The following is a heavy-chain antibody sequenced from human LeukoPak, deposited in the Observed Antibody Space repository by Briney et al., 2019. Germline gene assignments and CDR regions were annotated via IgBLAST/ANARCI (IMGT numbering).Heavy chain of an antibody. Sequence: ASVKVSCKASGFTFTSSAVQWVRQARGQRLEWIGWIVVGSGNTNYAQKFQERVTITRDMSTSTAYMELSSLRSEDTAVYYCAAGDLTDSSGYYLGYWGQGTLVTVSS. CDR3: AAGDLTDSSGYYLGY. D-gene: IGHD3-22*01. J-gene: IGHJ4*02. CDR2: IVVGSGNT. CDR1: GFTFTSSA. V-gene: IGHV1-58*01.